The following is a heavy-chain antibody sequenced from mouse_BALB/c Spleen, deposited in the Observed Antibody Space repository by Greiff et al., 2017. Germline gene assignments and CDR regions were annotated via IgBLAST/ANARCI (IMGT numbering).Heavy chain of an antibody. CDR1: GFTFSSFG. Sequence: EVKVEESGGGLVQPGGSRKLSCAASGFTFSSFGMHWVRQAPEKGLEWVAYISSGSSTIYYADTVKGRFTISRDNPKNTLFLQMTSLRSEDTAMYYCARGADGYYLYYYAMDYWGQGTSVTVSS. V-gene: IGHV5-17*02. D-gene: IGHD2-3*01. CDR2: ISSGSSTI. CDR3: ARGADGYYLYYYAMDY. J-gene: IGHJ4*01.